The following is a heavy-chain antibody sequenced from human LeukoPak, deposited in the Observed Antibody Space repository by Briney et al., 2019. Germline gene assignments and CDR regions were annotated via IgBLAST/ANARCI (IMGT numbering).Heavy chain of an antibody. CDR2: IYYSGST. J-gene: IGHJ4*02. D-gene: IGHD3-3*01. CDR1: GGSISSYY. Sequence: SETLSLTCTVSGGSISSYYWSWIRQPPGKGLEWIGYIYYSGSTNYNPSLKSRVTISVDTSKSQFSLKLSSVTAADTAVYHCARGLWSGPIDYWGQGTLVTVSS. CDR3: ARGLWSGPIDY. V-gene: IGHV4-59*01.